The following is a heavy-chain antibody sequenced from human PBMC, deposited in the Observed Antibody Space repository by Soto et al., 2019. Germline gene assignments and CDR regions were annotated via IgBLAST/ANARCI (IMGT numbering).Heavy chain of an antibody. D-gene: IGHD3-3*01. Sequence: SVKVSCKASGGTFSSYAISWVRQAPGQGLEWMGGIIPIFGTANYAQKFQGRVTITADESTSTAYMELSSLRSEDTAVYCCAVARFLEWLFQKYYYYYGMDVWGQGTTGTVSS. CDR3: AVARFLEWLFQKYYYYYGMDV. CDR1: GGTFSSYA. J-gene: IGHJ6*02. V-gene: IGHV1-69*13. CDR2: IIPIFGTA.